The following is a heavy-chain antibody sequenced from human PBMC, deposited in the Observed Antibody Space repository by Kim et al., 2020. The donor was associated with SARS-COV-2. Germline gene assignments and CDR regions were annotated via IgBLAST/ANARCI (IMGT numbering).Heavy chain of an antibody. V-gene: IGHV3-21*06. D-gene: IGHD3-3*01. J-gene: IGHJ4*02. Sequence: GGSLRLSCVASGFSFSSHSMNWVRQAPGKGLEWVTSISRSGNYIHYTDSVQGRFNISRDNAKNSVYLQMNSLRAEDTAVYYCAREATIGYYGVDWGQGTL. CDR2: ISRSGNYI. CDR1: GFSFSSHS. CDR3: AREATIGYYGVD.